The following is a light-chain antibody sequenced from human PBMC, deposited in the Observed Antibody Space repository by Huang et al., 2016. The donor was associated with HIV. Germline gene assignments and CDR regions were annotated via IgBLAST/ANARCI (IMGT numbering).Light chain of an antibody. CDR3: MQALQTPST. CDR2: LGS. V-gene: IGKV2-28*01. Sequence: DIVMTQSPLSLPVTPGEPASISCRSSQSLLHSNGHNSLDWYLQKPGQSPQLLIYLGSNRASGVPDRFSGSGSGTDFTLKISRVEAEDVGVYYCMQALQTPSTFGPGTKVDI. CDR1: QSLLHSNGHNS. J-gene: IGKJ3*01.